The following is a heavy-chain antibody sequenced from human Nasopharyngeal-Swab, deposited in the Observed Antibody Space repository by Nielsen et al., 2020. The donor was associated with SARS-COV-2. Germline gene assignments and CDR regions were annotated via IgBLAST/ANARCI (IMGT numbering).Heavy chain of an antibody. D-gene: IGHD2-15*01. CDR3: ARDTCSGGSCYTDY. Sequence: GGSLRLSCAASGFTFSSYEMSWVRQAPGKGLEWVSYISSSGSTIYYADSVKGRFTISRDNAKNSLYLQMNSLRAEDTAVYYCARDTCSGGSCYTDYWGQGTLVTVSS. CDR1: GFTFSSYE. CDR2: ISSSGSTI. V-gene: IGHV3-48*03. J-gene: IGHJ4*02.